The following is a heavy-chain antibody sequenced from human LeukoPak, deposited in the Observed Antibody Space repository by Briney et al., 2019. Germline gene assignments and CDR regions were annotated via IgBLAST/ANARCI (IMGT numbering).Heavy chain of an antibody. Sequence: ASVKVSCKASGYTFTSYDINWVRQATGQGLEWMGWMNPNSGNTGYAQKFQGRVTMTRNTSISTAYMELSSLRSEDTAVYYCARGRPDYYDSWSGYYEGFDYWGQGTLVTVSS. D-gene: IGHD3-3*01. CDR1: GYTFTSYD. CDR2: MNPNSGNT. CDR3: ARGRPDYYDSWSGYYEGFDY. V-gene: IGHV1-8*01. J-gene: IGHJ4*02.